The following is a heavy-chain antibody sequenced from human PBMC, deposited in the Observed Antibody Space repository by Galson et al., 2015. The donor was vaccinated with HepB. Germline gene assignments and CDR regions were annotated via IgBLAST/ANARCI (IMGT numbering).Heavy chain of an antibody. CDR2: VSHDGSIE. CDR1: GFTFSDHG. J-gene: IGHJ6*03. CDR3: AKDPYSRSSHYYYHMDV. D-gene: IGHD6-6*01. Sequence: SLRLSCAASGFTFSDHGMHWVRQAPAKGLEWVAVVSHDGSIESYGDSVKGRFTISRDNSKNTLYLQMNSLSVDDTAVYYCAKDPYSRSSHYYYHMDVWGKGNPGHRLL. V-gene: IGHV3-30*18.